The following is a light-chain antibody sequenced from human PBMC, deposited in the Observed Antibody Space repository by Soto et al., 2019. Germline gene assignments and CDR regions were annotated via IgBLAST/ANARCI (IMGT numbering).Light chain of an antibody. CDR2: AAS. V-gene: IGKV1-39*01. J-gene: IGKJ2*01. CDR1: QSISSY. CDR3: QQSYSTPQT. Sequence: EIQMTQSPSSLSASVGDRVTITCRASQSISSYLNWYQQKPGKAPKLLIYAASSLQSGVPSRFSGSGSGTEFTLTISSLQPEDFATYYCQQSYSTPQTFGQGTKVDIK.